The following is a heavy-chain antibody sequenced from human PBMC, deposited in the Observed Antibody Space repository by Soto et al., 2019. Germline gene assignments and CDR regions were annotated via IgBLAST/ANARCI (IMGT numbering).Heavy chain of an antibody. J-gene: IGHJ6*03. CDR3: ASTQGGNRGYYYSYRDV. Sequence: SESLSLTCAVYGGSFSGYYWSWIRQPPGKGLEWIGEINHSGSTNYNPSLKSRVTISVDTSKNQFSLKLSSVTAADTAVYYCASTQGGNRGYYYSYRDVWGKGTTVTVSS. D-gene: IGHD3-10*01. CDR1: GGSFSGYY. V-gene: IGHV4-34*01. CDR2: INHSGST.